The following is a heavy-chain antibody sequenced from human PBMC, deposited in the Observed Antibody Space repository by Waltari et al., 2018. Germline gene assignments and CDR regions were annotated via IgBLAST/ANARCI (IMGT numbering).Heavy chain of an antibody. D-gene: IGHD3-3*01. CDR1: GYTFTSYA. Sequence: QVQLVQSGSELKKPGASVKVSCKASGYTFTSYAMNWVRQAPGQVLEWMGWINTNTGNPTYAQGFTGRFVFSLDTSVSTAYLQISSLKAEDTAVYYCARGQELRFLEWLLPEYFDLWGRGTLVTVSS. J-gene: IGHJ2*01. CDR3: ARGQELRFLEWLLPEYFDL. CDR2: INTNTGNP. V-gene: IGHV7-4-1*02.